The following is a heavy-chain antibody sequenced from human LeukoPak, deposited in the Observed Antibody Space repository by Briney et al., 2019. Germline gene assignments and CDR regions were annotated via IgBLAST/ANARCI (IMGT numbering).Heavy chain of an antibody. D-gene: IGHD2-2*02. CDR2: ISGTGSST. CDR1: GFTFNNAW. V-gene: IGHV3-23*01. J-gene: IGHJ5*02. CDR3: AKASVAIPQYCNS. Sequence: GGSLRLSCAASGFTFNNAWMNWVRQAPGKGLEWVSTISGTGSSTYYADSAKGRFTISRDNSKDTLFLQLNSLTAADTAMYFCAKASVAIPQYCNSWGQGTLVTVSS.